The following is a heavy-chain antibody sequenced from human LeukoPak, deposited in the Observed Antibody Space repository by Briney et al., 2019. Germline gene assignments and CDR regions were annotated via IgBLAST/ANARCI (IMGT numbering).Heavy chain of an antibody. Sequence: GGSLRLSCAASGFTFSNYNMNWIRQAPGKGLEWVSAISSSSTYIYNADSVKGRFTISRDNAKSSLYLEMNSLRVEDTAVYYCAKVGTGNQYGSGDFDSWGQGTLVTVSS. CDR1: GFTFSNYN. J-gene: IGHJ4*02. CDR2: ISSSSTYI. D-gene: IGHD3-10*01. V-gene: IGHV3-21*01. CDR3: AKVGTGNQYGSGDFDS.